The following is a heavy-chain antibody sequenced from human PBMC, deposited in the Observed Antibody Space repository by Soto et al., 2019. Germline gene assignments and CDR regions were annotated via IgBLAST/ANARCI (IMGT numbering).Heavy chain of an antibody. CDR2: ISGSGGST. V-gene: IGHV3-23*01. CDR3: AKEGRDYDYVWGSYFN. J-gene: IGHJ4*02. D-gene: IGHD3-16*01. CDR1: GFTFSSYA. Sequence: PGGSLRLSCAASGFTFSSYAMSWVRQAPGKGLEWVSAISGSGGSTYYADSVKGRFTISRDNSKNTLYLQMNSLRAEDTAVYYCAKEGRDYDYVWGSYFNWGQGTLVTVSS.